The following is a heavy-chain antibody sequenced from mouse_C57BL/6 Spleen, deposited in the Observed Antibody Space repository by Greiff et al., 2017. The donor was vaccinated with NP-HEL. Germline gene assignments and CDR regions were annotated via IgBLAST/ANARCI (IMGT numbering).Heavy chain of an antibody. V-gene: IGHV1-18*01. D-gene: IGHD4-1*01. CDR3: ARSDWERNAMDY. J-gene: IGHJ4*01. Sequence: VQLKQSGPELVKPGASVKIPCKASGYTFTDYNMDWVKQSHGKSLEWIGDINPNNGGTIYNQKFKGKATLTVDKSSSTAYMELRSLTSEDTAVYYCARSDWERNAMDYWGQGTSVTVSS. CDR2: INPNNGGT. CDR1: GYTFTDYN.